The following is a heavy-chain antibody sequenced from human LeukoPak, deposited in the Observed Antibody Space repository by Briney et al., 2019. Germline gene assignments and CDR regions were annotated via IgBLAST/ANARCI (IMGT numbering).Heavy chain of an antibody. D-gene: IGHD3-10*01. CDR1: GFSFNNAW. V-gene: IGHV3-15*01. CDR3: GTDRVIRGLKTIDGMDV. Sequence: AGGSLRLSSTASGFSFNNAWMSWVRQAPGKGLEWVGRIKSKADGGTTDYAAPVKGRFTISRDDSKNTIYLEMNSLKSEDTAVYYCGTDRVIRGLKTIDGMDVWGQGTTVTVSS. J-gene: IGHJ6*02. CDR2: IKSKADGGTT.